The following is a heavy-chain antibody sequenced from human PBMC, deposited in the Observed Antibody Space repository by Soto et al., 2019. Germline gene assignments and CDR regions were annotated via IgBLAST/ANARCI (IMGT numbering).Heavy chain of an antibody. CDR2: IWYDGSNK. Sequence: HPGGSLRLSCAPSGFTFSSYGMHWARQAPGKGLEWVAVIWYDGSNKVYADSVKGRFTISRDNSKNTLYLQMNSLRAEDTAVYYCARDLSGDYGALDTWGQGTMVTVSS. D-gene: IGHD4-17*01. CDR3: ARDLSGDYGALDT. V-gene: IGHV3-33*01. CDR1: GFTFSSYG. J-gene: IGHJ3*02.